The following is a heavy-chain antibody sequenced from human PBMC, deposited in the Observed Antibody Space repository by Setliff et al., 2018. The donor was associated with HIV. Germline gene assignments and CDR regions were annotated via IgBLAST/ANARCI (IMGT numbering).Heavy chain of an antibody. CDR2: MNPNSGNT. CDR3: ARARRDSYDRGRRNHYYIDV. V-gene: IGHV1-8*02. J-gene: IGHJ6*03. CDR1: GYTFSSYD. D-gene: IGHD3-22*01. Sequence: ASVKVSCKASGYTFSSYDINWVRQATGQGLEWMGWMNPNSGNTGYALKFQGRVTMTRDTSISTAYMELNNLKFEDTAVYYCARARRDSYDRGRRNHYYIDVWGKGTTVTVSS.